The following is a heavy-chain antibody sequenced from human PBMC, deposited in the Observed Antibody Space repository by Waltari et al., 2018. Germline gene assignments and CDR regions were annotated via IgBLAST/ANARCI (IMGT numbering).Heavy chain of an antibody. Sequence: QLVQSGPEVKKPGTSVKVSCKASGFTFTSSAVQWVRQAPGQGLEWTGGIIPILGIANYAQKFQGRVTITADKSTSTAYMELSSLRSEDTAVYYCASVVSGSSYYYYYMDVWGKGTTVTVSS. CDR2: IIPILGIA. D-gene: IGHD3-3*01. CDR1: GFTFTSSA. J-gene: IGHJ6*03. V-gene: IGHV1-69*10. CDR3: ASVVSGSSYYYYYMDV.